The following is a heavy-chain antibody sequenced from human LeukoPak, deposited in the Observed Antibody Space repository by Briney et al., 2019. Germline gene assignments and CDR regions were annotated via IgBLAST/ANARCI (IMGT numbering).Heavy chain of an antibody. CDR1: GFTFSSYE. V-gene: IGHV3-64*01. CDR3: ARVGDINYFDY. Sequence: GGSLRLSCAASGFTFSSYEMNWVRQAPGKGLEYVSAIGRNGDNTYYANSVTGRFTISRDNSKNTLWLQMGSLRADDMAMYYCARVGDINYFDYWGQGTLVTVSS. J-gene: IGHJ4*02. CDR2: IGRNGDNT. D-gene: IGHD3-10*01.